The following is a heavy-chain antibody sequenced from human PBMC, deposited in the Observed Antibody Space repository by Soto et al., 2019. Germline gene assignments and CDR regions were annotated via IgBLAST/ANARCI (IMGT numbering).Heavy chain of an antibody. CDR2: IIPILGIA. D-gene: IGHD4-17*01. Sequence: QVQLVQSGAEVKKPGSSVKVSCKASGGTFSSYTISWVRQAPGQGLEWMGRIIPILGIANYAQKFQGRVTITADNSTSTAYMELSSLRSEDTAVYYCARDLATVTALSWYFDLWGRGTLVTVSS. V-gene: IGHV1-69*08. J-gene: IGHJ2*01. CDR1: GGTFSSYT. CDR3: ARDLATVTALSWYFDL.